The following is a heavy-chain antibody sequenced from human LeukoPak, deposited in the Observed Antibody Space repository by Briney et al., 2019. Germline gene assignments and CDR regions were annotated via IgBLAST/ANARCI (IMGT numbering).Heavy chain of an antibody. V-gene: IGHV4-59*08. CDR1: GYSITSYY. CDR2: IYYSGST. Sequence: SETLSLTCTVSGYSITSYYWSWIRQPPGKGLEWIGFIYYSGSTNYNPSLKSRVTISVDTSKNQFSLKLSSVTAADTAVYYCARPSLDYGGIDAFDFWGQGTLVTVSS. J-gene: IGHJ3*01. CDR3: ARPSLDYGGIDAFDF. D-gene: IGHD4-23*01.